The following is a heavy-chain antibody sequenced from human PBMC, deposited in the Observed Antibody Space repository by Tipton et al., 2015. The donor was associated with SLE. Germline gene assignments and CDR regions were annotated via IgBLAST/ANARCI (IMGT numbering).Heavy chain of an antibody. V-gene: IGHV4-59*11. CDR1: GGSISNLY. CDR3: SSRGYNYDF. CDR2: VYYGGST. J-gene: IGHJ4*02. Sequence: TLSLTCTVSGGSISNLYWSWIRQPPGKPLEWIGYVYYGGSTKYNPSLKSRVTISVDMSKNQFSLKVSSVTAADTAVYYCSSRGYNYDFWGQGTLVPVSS. D-gene: IGHD5-18*01.